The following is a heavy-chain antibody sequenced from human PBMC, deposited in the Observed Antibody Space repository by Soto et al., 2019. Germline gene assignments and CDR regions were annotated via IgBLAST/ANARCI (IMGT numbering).Heavy chain of an antibody. J-gene: IGHJ4*02. CDR2: ISGSGENT. CDR1: GFTFSSFA. D-gene: IGHD3-3*01. CDR3: AKTAGYYDF. Sequence: EVQVLESGGGLVQPGGSLRLSCAASGFTFSSFAMSWVRQAPGKGLEWVSSISGSGENTWYANSVRGRFAISRDNFQSQVKLQMNSLGGEEPAVYYCAKTAGYYDFGGLGALVTVSS. V-gene: IGHV3-23*01.